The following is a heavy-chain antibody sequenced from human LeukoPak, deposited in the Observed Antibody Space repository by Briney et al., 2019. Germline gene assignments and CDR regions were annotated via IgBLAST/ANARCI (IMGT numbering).Heavy chain of an antibody. V-gene: IGHV3-21*01. D-gene: IGHD3-9*01. Sequence: PGGSLRLSCLGSGFTFSSHDMDWVRQAPGKGLEWVSSISSSSSFIYYADSVKGRFTISRDNARNSLYLQMNSLRAEDTAVYYCASGGSGYFDWLLSAVDYWGQGTLVTVSS. CDR2: ISSSSSFI. CDR3: ASGGSGYFDWLLSAVDY. CDR1: GFTFSSHD. J-gene: IGHJ4*02.